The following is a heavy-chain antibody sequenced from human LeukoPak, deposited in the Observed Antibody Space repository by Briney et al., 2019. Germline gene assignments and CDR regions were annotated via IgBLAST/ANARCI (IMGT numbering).Heavy chain of an antibody. V-gene: IGHV1-24*01. CDR2: FDPEDGET. Sequence: ASVKVSCKVSGYTLTELSMQWVRQAPGKGLEWMGGFDPEDGETIYAQKFQGRVTMTEDTSTDTAYMELSSLRSEDTAVYYCETRYGGNSDAFDIWGQGTMVTVSS. CDR1: GYTLTELS. CDR3: ETRYGGNSDAFDI. J-gene: IGHJ3*02. D-gene: IGHD4-23*01.